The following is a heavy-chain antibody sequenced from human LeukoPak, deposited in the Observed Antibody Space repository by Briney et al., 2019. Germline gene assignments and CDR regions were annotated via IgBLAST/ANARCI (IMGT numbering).Heavy chain of an antibody. Sequence: GASVKVSCTASGYSFTNYGISWVRQAPGQGLEWMGWISAYSGNTNYVQNLRGRVSMTTDTSTTTVYMELRSLRSDDTAVYYCARELNYYYGMDVWGQGTTVTVSS. CDR3: ARELNYYYGMDV. CDR1: GYSFTNYG. V-gene: IGHV1-18*01. CDR2: ISAYSGNT. J-gene: IGHJ6*02.